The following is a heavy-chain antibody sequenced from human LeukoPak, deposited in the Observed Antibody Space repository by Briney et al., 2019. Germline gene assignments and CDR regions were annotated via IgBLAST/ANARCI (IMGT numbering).Heavy chain of an antibody. D-gene: IGHD3-22*01. Sequence: ASVKVSCKTSGYTFTSYDINWVRQATGQGLEWMGRMNPNSGNTGYAQKFQGRVTMTRNTSINTAYMELSSLRSEDTAVYYCARVFPDYFGSSGPEATDDYWGQGTLVTVSS. V-gene: IGHV1-8*01. CDR3: ARVFPDYFGSSGPEATDDY. J-gene: IGHJ4*02. CDR1: GYTFTSYD. CDR2: MNPNSGNT.